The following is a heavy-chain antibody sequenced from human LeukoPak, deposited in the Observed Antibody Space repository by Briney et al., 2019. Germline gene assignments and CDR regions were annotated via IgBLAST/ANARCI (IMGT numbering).Heavy chain of an antibody. CDR3: ARGVVDDFWSGLDRAFDI. CDR2: IYYSGST. V-gene: IGHV4-59*01. D-gene: IGHD3-3*01. CDR1: GGSISSYY. Sequence: PSETLSLTCTVSGGSISSYYWSWIRQPPGKGLEWIGYIYYSGSTNYNPSLKSRVTISVDTSKNQFSLKLSSVTAADTAVYYCARGVVDDFWSGLDRAFDIWGQGTMVTVSS. J-gene: IGHJ3*02.